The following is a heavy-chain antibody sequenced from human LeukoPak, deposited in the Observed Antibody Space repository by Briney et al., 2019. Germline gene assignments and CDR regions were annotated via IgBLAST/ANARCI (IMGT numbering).Heavy chain of an antibody. CDR3: ALGGSQGFDY. CDR1: GGSISSYY. J-gene: IGHJ4*02. Sequence: SETLSLTCTVSGGSISSYYWSWIRQPPGKGLEWIGYVYCSGSTNYSPSLKSRVTMSVDTSKNQFSLKLSSVTAADTAVYYCALGGSQGFDYWGQGTLVTVSS. CDR2: VYCSGST. D-gene: IGHD2-15*01. V-gene: IGHV4-59*01.